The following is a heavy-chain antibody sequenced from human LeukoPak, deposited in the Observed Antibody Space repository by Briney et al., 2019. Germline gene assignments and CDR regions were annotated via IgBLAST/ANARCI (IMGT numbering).Heavy chain of an antibody. CDR1: GFTFSSYG. D-gene: IGHD5-18*01. CDR3: SRDGRRTQLWHSPEGASDI. Sequence: GGSLRLSCAASGFTFSSYGMHWVRQAPGKWLEWVAFIRYDGSNKYYADSVKGRFTISRDDSTSIAYLQMNSLKTEDTAVYYCSRDGRRTQLWHSPEGASDIWGQGTMVTVSS. J-gene: IGHJ3*02. CDR2: IRYDGSNK. V-gene: IGHV3-30*02.